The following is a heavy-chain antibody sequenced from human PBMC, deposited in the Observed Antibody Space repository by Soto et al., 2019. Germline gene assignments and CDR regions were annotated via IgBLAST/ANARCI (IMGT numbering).Heavy chain of an antibody. Sequence: EVQLVESGGGLVQPGGSLRLSCAASGFTFSSYWMSWVRQAPGKGLEWVANINQDGSEKYYVDSVKGRFTISRDNAKNSLYLQMNRLRAEDTVVYYCASPIAVAGPGYFDYWGQGTLVTVSS. CDR3: ASPIAVAGPGYFDY. D-gene: IGHD6-19*01. CDR2: INQDGSEK. V-gene: IGHV3-7*03. CDR1: GFTFSSYW. J-gene: IGHJ4*02.